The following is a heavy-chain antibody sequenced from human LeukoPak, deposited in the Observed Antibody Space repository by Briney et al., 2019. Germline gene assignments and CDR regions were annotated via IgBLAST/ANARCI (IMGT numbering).Heavy chain of an antibody. V-gene: IGHV3-7*01. D-gene: IGHD1-1*01. J-gene: IGHJ4*02. Sequence: GGSLRLSCAASGFTFSTYEMHWVRQAPGKGLEWVTDIKYDSSDRFYVDSVKGRFTISRDNAQNSVFLQMNSLRADDTAVYYCARLMTETGTYSYYFDKWGQGTLVTVSS. CDR2: IKYDSSDR. CDR1: GFTFSTYE. CDR3: ARLMTETGTYSYYFDK.